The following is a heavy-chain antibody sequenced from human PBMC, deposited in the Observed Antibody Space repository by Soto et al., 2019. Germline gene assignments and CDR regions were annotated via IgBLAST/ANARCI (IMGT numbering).Heavy chain of an antibody. CDR2: IAHDGSDE. Sequence: QVQLVESGGGVVQPGRSLRLSCAASGFTFSGYGMQWVRQAPGKGLEWVAVIAHDGSDEYYADSVKGRFTISRDNSKNTLYLQMHSLSAEDRAMYYCTRSLGGSSYFVSDHWGQGTLVTVSS. D-gene: IGHD2-15*01. J-gene: IGHJ4*02. CDR3: TRSLGGSSYFVSDH. CDR1: GFTFSGYG. V-gene: IGHV3-30*03.